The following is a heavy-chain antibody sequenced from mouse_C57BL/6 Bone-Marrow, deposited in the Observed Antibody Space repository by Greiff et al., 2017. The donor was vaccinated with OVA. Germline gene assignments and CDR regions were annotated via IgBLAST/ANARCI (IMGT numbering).Heavy chain of an antibody. CDR1: GYTFTSYT. CDR2: INPSSGYT. D-gene: IGHD4-1*01. J-gene: IGHJ4*01. V-gene: IGHV1-4*01. Sequence: QVQLKQSGAELARPGASVKMSCKASGYTFTSYTMHWVKQRPGQGLEWIGYINPSSGYTKYNQKFKDKATLTADKSSSTAYMQLSSLTSEDSAVYYGARKDWAYYYAMDYWGQGTSVTVAS. CDR3: ARKDWAYYYAMDY.